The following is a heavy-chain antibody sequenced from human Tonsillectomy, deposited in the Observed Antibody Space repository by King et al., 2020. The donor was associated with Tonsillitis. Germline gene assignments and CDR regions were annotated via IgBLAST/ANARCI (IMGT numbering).Heavy chain of an antibody. CDR1: GGSISSSNW. J-gene: IGHJ6*02. V-gene: IGHV4-4*02. CDR2: IYHSGST. CDR3: HLYYYDSSGGGIYGMDV. Sequence: QLQESGPGLVKPSGTLSLTCAVSGGSISSSNWWSWVRQPPGKGLEWIGEIYHSGSTNYNPSLKSRVTISVDKSKNQFSLKLSSVTAADTAVYYCHLYYYDSSGGGIYGMDVWGQGTTVTVSS. D-gene: IGHD3-22*01.